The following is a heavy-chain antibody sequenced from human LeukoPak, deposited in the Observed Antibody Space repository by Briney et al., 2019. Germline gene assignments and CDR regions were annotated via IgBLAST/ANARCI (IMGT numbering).Heavy chain of an antibody. D-gene: IGHD3-3*01. J-gene: IGHJ6*03. CDR3: ARAPGDFWSLYYMDV. CDR1: GGTFSSYA. V-gene: IGHV1-69*05. Sequence: ASVKVSCKASGGTFSSYAISWVRQAPGQGLEWMGGITPIFGTANYAQKFQGRVTITTDESTSTAYMELSSLRSEDTAVYYCARAPGDFWSLYYMDVWGKGTTVTVSS. CDR2: ITPIFGTA.